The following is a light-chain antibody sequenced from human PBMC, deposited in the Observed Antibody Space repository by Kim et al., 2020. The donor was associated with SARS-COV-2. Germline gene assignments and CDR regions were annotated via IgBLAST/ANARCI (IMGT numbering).Light chain of an antibody. V-gene: IGLV2-14*03. CDR1: SSDVGAYNF. CDR2: DVT. Sequence: QSVLTQPASVSGSPGQSITISCTGTSSDVGAYNFVSWLQHHPGKAPRLIIYDVTKRPSGVSDRFSGSKSGNTASLTISGLQAEDEADYYCVSSTVTTAPLFGGGTQLTVL. J-gene: IGLJ2*01. CDR3: VSSTVTTAPL.